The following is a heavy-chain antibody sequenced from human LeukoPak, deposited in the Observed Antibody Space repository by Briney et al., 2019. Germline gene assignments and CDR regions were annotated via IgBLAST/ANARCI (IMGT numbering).Heavy chain of an antibody. V-gene: IGHV4-28*05. CDR2: IYYSGDI. Sequence: PSDTLSLTCTVSGYSISSDNWWGWIRQPPGEGLEWIGYIYYSGDIYYNPSLKGRVTMSVDTSRNQFSLKLSSVTAVDTAVYFCARKPAARGWFDPWGQGTLVTVSS. D-gene: IGHD2-2*01. J-gene: IGHJ5*02. CDR1: GYSISSDNW. CDR3: ARKPAARGWFDP.